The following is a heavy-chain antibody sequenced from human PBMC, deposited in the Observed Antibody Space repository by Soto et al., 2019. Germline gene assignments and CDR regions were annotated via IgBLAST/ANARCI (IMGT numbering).Heavy chain of an antibody. CDR1: GFTFDTSA. J-gene: IGHJ5*02. CDR3: ARAYGGNPALFDP. V-gene: IGHV3-30*14. CDR2: ISYDGSSQ. D-gene: IGHD4-17*01. Sequence: GGSLRLSCAASGFTFDTSAMHWVRQAPGKGLEWVAVISYDGSSQFYAGSVKGRFTVSRDNSKNTLYLQMNSLRAEDTAVYYCARAYGGNPALFDPWGQGTLVTVSS.